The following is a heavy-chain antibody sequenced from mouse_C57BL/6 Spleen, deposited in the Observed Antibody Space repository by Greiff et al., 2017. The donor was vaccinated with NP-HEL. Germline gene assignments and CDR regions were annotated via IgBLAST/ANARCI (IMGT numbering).Heavy chain of an antibody. CDR3: ARNRGGSSPYFDY. V-gene: IGHV1-69*01. D-gene: IGHD1-1*01. CDR1: GYTFTSYW. Sequence: VQLQQPGAELVMPGASVKLSCKASGYTFTSYWMHWVKQRPGQGLEWIGEIDPSDSYTNYNQKFKGKSTLTVDKSSSTAYMQLSSLTSEDSAVYYCARNRGGSSPYFDYWGQGTTLTVSS. J-gene: IGHJ2*01. CDR2: IDPSDSYT.